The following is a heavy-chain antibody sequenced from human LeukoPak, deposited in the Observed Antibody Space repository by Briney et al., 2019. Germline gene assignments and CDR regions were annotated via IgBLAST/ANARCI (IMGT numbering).Heavy chain of an antibody. D-gene: IGHD1-26*01. CDR3: ARGGSYSLAIGY. V-gene: IGHV1-24*01. Sequence: ASVKVSCKVSGYTLTELSMHWVRQAPGKGLEWMGGFDPEDGETIYAQKFQGRVTMTEDTSTDTAYMELSSLRAEDTAVYFCARGGSYSLAIGYWGQGTLVTVSS. J-gene: IGHJ4*02. CDR1: GYTLTELS. CDR2: FDPEDGET.